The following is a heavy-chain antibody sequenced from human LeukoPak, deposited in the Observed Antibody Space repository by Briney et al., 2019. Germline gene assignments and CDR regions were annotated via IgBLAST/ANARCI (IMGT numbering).Heavy chain of an antibody. D-gene: IGHD3-10*01. Sequence: PSETLSLTCTVSGGSISSYYWSWIRQPAGKGLEWIGRIYTSGSTNYNPSLKSRVTISVDTSKNQFSLKLSSVTAADTAVYYCARGNYYYGSGRTGYFQHWGQGTLVTVSS. CDR3: ARGNYYYGSGRTGYFQH. CDR1: GGSISSYY. V-gene: IGHV4-4*07. CDR2: IYTSGST. J-gene: IGHJ1*01.